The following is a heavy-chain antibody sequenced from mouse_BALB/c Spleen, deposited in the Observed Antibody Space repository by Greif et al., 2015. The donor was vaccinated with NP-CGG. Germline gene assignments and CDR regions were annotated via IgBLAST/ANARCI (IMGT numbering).Heavy chain of an antibody. Sequence: EVKLLESGAELVKPGASVKLSCTASGFNIKDTYMHWVKQRPEQGLEWIGRIDPANGNTKYDPKFQGKAIITADTSSNTAYLQLSSLTSEDTAVYYCANPYGSSYYAMDYWGQGTSVTVSS. CDR3: ANPYGSSYYAMDY. J-gene: IGHJ4*01. V-gene: IGHV14-3*02. D-gene: IGHD1-1*01. CDR2: IDPANGNT. CDR1: GFNIKDTY.